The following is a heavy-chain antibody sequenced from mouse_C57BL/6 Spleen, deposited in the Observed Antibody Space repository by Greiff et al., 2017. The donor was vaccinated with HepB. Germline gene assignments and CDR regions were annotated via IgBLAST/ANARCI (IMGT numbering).Heavy chain of an antibody. J-gene: IGHJ4*01. CDR1: GFTFSDYY. CDR2: ISNGGGST. Sequence: EVHLVESGGGLVQPGGSLKLSCAASGFTFSDYYMYWVRQTPEKRLEWVAYISNGGGSTYYPDTVKGRFTISRDNAKNTLYLQMSRLKSEDTAMYYCARYDYDGYYAMDYWGQGTSVTVSS. CDR3: ARYDYDGYYAMDY. D-gene: IGHD2-4*01. V-gene: IGHV5-12*01.